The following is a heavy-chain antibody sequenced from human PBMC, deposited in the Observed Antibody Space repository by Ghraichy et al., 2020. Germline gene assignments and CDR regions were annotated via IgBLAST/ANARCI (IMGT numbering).Heavy chain of an antibody. D-gene: IGHD6-6*01. Sequence: GGSLRLSCAASGFTFSSYDMHWVRQATGKGLEWVSAIGTAGDPYYPGSVKGRFTISRENAKNSLYLQMNSLRAGDTAVYYCARGGEEPDYSSSSPHWYFDVWGRGTLVTVSS. CDR2: IGTAGDP. CDR3: ARGGEEPDYSSSSPHWYFDV. CDR1: GFTFSSYD. J-gene: IGHJ2*01. V-gene: IGHV3-13*05.